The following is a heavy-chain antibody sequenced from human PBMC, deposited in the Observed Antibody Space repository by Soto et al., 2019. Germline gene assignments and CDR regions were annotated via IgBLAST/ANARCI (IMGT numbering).Heavy chain of an antibody. J-gene: IGHJ6*04. CDR1: GFTFSSFW. CDR2: INQDGSEK. CDR3: AKERDLVVVAETPIHYSGMDA. D-gene: IGHD2-15*01. V-gene: IGHV3-7*03. Sequence: GGSLRLSCVASGFTFSSFWMAWVRQAPGKGLEWVANINQDGSEKYYVDSMKGRFTISRDNAKNSLYLEMNSLRAEDTAVYYCAKERDLVVVAETPIHYSGMDAWGKGTTVTVSS.